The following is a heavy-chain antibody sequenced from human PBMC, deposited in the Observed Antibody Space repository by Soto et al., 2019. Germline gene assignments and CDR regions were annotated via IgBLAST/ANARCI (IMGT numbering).Heavy chain of an antibody. J-gene: IGHJ6*02. CDR2: SRSKSNNYTA. V-gene: IGHV3-72*01. D-gene: IGHD6-25*01. Sequence: ELQLAVSGGGLVPPGGSLRLSCAASAFSFSDHYVDWVRQAPGKGLEGVGRSRSKSNNYTALYAASAKGRFTISRDVSKSSLSLQINILRTEDTAVYYCGVSSGRPYHYAMEVCAQWTTVIVSS. CDR3: GVSSGRPYHYAMEV. CDR1: AFSFSDHY.